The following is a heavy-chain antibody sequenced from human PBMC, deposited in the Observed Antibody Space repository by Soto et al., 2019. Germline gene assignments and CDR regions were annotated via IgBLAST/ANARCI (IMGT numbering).Heavy chain of an antibody. CDR2: TYYRSRFFS. CDR1: GDRVSSYSAA. D-gene: IGHD6-6*01. Sequence: SQTLSLTCAISGDRVSSYSAAWDWIRQSPSGGLEWLGRTYYRSRFFSDYAESVKSRIIINPDTSKNQFSLQLKSVTPEDTAVYYRVRDRYSSSGCFDHWGQGTPVTVSS. CDR3: VRDRYSSSGCFDH. J-gene: IGHJ5*02. V-gene: IGHV6-1*01.